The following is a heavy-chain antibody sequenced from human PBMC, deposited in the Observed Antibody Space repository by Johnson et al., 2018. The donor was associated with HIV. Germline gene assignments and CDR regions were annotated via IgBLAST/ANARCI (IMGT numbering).Heavy chain of an antibody. CDR1: GFTFSNAW. CDR2: IKSTTDGGTT. D-gene: IGHD4-23*01. V-gene: IGHV3-15*01. CDR3: TTDYRLTVVTRSDAFDI. Sequence: VQLVESGGGVVQPGGSLRLSCAASGFTFSNAWMSWVRQAPGKGLAWVGRIKSTTDGGTTDYAAPVKGRFTISRDDSKNTLYLQMNSLKTEDTAVYYCTTDYRLTVVTRSDAFDIWGQGTMVTVSS. J-gene: IGHJ3*02.